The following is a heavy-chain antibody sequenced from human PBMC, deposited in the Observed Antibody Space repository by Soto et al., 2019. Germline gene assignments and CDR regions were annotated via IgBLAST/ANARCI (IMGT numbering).Heavy chain of an antibody. CDR1: GFTFSGSA. J-gene: IGHJ4*02. V-gene: IGHV3-73*01. CDR2: IRSKANSYAT. D-gene: IGHD6-19*01. Sequence: PGGSLRLSCAASGFTFSGSAMHWVRQASGKGLERVGRIRSKANSYATAYAASVKGRFTISRDDSKNTAYLQMNSLKTEDTAVYYCTVRAVAGTDYFDYWGQGTLVTVSS. CDR3: TVRAVAGTDYFDY.